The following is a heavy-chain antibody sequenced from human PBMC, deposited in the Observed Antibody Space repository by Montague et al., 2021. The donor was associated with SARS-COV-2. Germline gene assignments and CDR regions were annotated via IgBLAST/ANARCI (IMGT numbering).Heavy chain of an antibody. D-gene: IGHD6-19*01. Sequence: CAISGDNVSSNSAAWNWIRQSPSRGLEWLGRTYYRSKWYNDYAVSVKSRITINPDTSKNQFSLQLNSVTPEDTAVYYCARDVRGPRLVWNYYYYYMDVWGKGTTVTVSS. CDR2: TYYRSKWYN. J-gene: IGHJ6*03. V-gene: IGHV6-1*01. CDR1: GDNVSSNSAA. CDR3: ARDVRGPRLVWNYYYYYMDV.